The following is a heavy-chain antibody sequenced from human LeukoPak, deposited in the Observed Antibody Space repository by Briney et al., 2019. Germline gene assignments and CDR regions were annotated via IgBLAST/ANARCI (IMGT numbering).Heavy chain of an antibody. CDR1: GGSISSGSYY. J-gene: IGHJ6*03. V-gene: IGHV4-61*02. D-gene: IGHD3-10*01. CDR2: IYTSGST. CDR3: ARSEGVYYMDV. Sequence: SETLSLTCTVSGGSISSGSYYWSWIRQPAGKGLEWIGRIYTSGSTNYNPSLKSRVTISVDTSKNQFSLKLSSVTAADTAVYYCARSEGVYYMDVWGKGTTVTVSS.